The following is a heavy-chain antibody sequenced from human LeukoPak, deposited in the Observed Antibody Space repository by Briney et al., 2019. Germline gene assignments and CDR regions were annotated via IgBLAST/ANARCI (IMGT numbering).Heavy chain of an antibody. CDR1: GGSFSGYY. D-gene: IGHD3-3*01. CDR3: ARTFRESYYDFWSGYSTLDY. Sequence: SETLSLTCAVCGGSFSGYYWSWIRQPPGKGLEWIGEINHSGSTNYNPSLKSRVTRSVDTSKNQFSLKLSSVTAADTAVYYCARTFRESYYDFWSGYSTLDYWGQGTLVTVSS. CDR2: INHSGST. V-gene: IGHV4-34*01. J-gene: IGHJ4*02.